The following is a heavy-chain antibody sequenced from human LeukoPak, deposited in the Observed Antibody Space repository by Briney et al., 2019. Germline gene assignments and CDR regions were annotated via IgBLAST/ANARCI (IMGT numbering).Heavy chain of an antibody. D-gene: IGHD5-12*01. CDR2: IYWDDDK. CDR3: ARRGYSGLKTTAFDY. J-gene: IGHJ4*02. V-gene: IGHV2-5*02. Sequence: SGPTLVNPTQTLTLTCTFSGFSLSTSGVGVGWIRQPPGKALEWLALIYWDDDKRYSPSLKSRLTITKDTSKNQVVLTMTNMDPVDTATYYCARRGYSGLKTTAFDYWGQGTLVTVSS. CDR1: GFSLSTSGVG.